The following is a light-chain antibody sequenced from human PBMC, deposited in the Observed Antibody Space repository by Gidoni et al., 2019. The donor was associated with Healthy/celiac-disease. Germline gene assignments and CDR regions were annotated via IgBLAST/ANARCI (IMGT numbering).Light chain of an antibody. CDR3: QQYGSSGSFT. J-gene: IGKJ3*01. CDR1: QSVSSSY. V-gene: IGKV3-20*01. Sequence: EIVLTQSPGTLSLSPGERATLSCRASQSVSSSYLAWYQQKPGQAPRLLIYGASSRATGIPDRFSGSGSGTDFTLTISRLEPEDFAVYYCQQYGSSGSFTFXPXTKVDIK. CDR2: GAS.